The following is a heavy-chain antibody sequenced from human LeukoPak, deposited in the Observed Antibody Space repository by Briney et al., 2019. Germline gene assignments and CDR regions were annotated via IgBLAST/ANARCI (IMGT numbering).Heavy chain of an antibody. V-gene: IGHV3-7*01. D-gene: IGHD3-22*01. J-gene: IGHJ4*02. CDR2: IKEDGSEK. Sequence: GGSLRLSCAASGFTFSSYWMHWVRQTPGKGLEWVANIKEDGSEKYYVDSVKGRFTISRDNAKNSLYLQMNSLRAEDTAVYYCARDGTSRHYDVVSYWGQGTLVTVSS. CDR1: GFTFSSYW. CDR3: ARDGTSRHYDVVSY.